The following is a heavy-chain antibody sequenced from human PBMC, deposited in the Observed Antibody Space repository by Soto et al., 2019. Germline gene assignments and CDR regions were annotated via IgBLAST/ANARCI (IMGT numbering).Heavy chain of an antibody. CDR2: IKEDGSEK. V-gene: IGHV3-7*01. D-gene: IGHD2-15*01. J-gene: IGHJ1*01. CDR1: GFTFSSYW. CDR3: GTHCISRPVS. Sequence: GGSLRLSCAASGFTFSSYWMSWVRQAPGKGLEWVANIKEDGSEKSYVDSVKGRFTISRDNAKNSLFLQMTSLRVEDTAVYYCGTHCISRPVSWGQGTLVPVSS.